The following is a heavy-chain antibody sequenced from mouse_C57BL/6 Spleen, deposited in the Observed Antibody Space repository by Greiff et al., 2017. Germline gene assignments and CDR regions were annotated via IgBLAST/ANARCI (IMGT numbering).Heavy chain of an antibody. D-gene: IGHD1-1*01. CDR1: GYSFTGYF. CDR3: ARHYGSSYNYAMDY. Sequence: VQLQQSGPELVKPGDSVKISCKASGYSFTGYFMNWVMQSHGKSLEWIGRINPYNGDTFYNQKFKGKATLTVDKSSSTAHMELRRLTSEDSAVYYCARHYGSSYNYAMDYWGQGTSVTVSS. CDR2: INPYNGDT. V-gene: IGHV1-20*01. J-gene: IGHJ4*01.